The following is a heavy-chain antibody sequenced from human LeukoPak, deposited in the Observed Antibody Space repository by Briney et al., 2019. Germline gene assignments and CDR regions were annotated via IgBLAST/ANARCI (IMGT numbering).Heavy chain of an antibody. CDR1: GFTFSNAW. CDR3: TTELLWFGESSGY. V-gene: IGHV3-15*01. CDR2: IKSKTDGGTT. D-gene: IGHD3-10*01. Sequence: PGGSLRLSCAASGFTFSNAWTSWVRQAPGKGLEWVGRIKSKTDGGTTDYAAPVKGRFTISRDDSKNTLYLQMNSLKTEDTAVYYCTTELLWFGESSGYWGQGTLVTVSS. J-gene: IGHJ4*02.